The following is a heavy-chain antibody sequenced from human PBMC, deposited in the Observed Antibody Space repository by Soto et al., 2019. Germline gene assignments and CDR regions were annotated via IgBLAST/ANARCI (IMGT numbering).Heavy chain of an antibody. D-gene: IGHD2-21*01. Sequence: SETLSLTCAVYGGSFIGYYWSWIRQPPGKGLEWIGEINHSGSTNYNPSLKSRVTISVDTSKNQFSLKLSSVTAADTAVYYCASSILWWPPLAGWGQGTLVTVSS. CDR2: INHSGST. CDR1: GGSFIGYY. J-gene: IGHJ4*02. CDR3: ASSILWWPPLAG. V-gene: IGHV4-34*01.